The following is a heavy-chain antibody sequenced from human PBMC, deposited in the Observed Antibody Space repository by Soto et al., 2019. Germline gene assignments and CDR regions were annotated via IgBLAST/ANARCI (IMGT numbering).Heavy chain of an antibody. D-gene: IGHD3-16*01. V-gene: IGHV1-69*02. CDR2: VAPIFDFS. J-gene: IGHJ3*01. Sequence: QVQLVQSGAEVKKPGSSLRVSCRASGGTFDSYSISWVRQAPGQGLEWLGKVAPIFDFSRYDPKFQGRVTITADKSTSIAYMDVSGLTSQDTAVYYWATGALGGRQQLVRDAFDFWGQGTKATVSS. CDR3: ATGALGGRQQLVRDAFDF. CDR1: GGTFDSYS.